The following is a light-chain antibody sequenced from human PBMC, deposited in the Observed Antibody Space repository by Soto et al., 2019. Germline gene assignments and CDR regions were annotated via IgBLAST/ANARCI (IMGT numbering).Light chain of an antibody. CDR3: QQYVGLPLT. CDR2: GAS. J-gene: IGKJ4*01. Sequence: EIVLTQSPGTLSLSPGERDTLSCRASQSVSSSNLAWYQQKPGQAPRLLIYGASSRATGIPDRFSGSGSGTDFTLTISRLEPEDLAVYYCQQYVGLPLTFGGGTKV. CDR1: QSVSSSN. V-gene: IGKV3-20*01.